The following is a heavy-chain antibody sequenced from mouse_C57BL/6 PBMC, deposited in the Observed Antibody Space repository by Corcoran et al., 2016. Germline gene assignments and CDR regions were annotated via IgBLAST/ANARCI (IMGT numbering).Heavy chain of an antibody. Sequence: QIQLVQSGPELKKPGETVKISCKASGYTFTTYGMSWVKQAPGKGLKWMGWINTYSGVPTYADDFKGRFAFSLETSASTAYLQINNLKNEDTATYFCARVDYDYSFAYWGQGTLVTVSA. CDR3: ARVDYDYSFAY. CDR1: GYTFTTYG. V-gene: IGHV9-3*01. D-gene: IGHD2-4*01. CDR2: INTYSGVP. J-gene: IGHJ3*01.